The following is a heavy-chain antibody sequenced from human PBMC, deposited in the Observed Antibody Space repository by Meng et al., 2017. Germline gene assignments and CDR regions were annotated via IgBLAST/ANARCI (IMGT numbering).Heavy chain of an antibody. V-gene: IGHV3-66*02. CDR2: IYSGGST. D-gene: IGHD4-17*01. Sequence: GESLKISCAASGFTVSSNYMSWVRQAPGKGLEWVSVIYSGGSTYYADSVKGRFTISRDNSKNTLYLQMNSLRAEDTAVYYCARRDYGDYAASVYWGQGTLVTVSS. CDR1: GFTVSSNY. J-gene: IGHJ4*02. CDR3: ARRDYGDYAASVY.